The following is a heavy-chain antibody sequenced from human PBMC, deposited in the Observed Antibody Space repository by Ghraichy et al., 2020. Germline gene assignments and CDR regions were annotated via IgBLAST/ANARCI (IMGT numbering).Heavy chain of an antibody. CDR2: IYYSGST. J-gene: IGHJ4*02. Sequence: SETLSLTCTVSGGSISSSSYYWGWIRQPPGKGLEWIGSIYYSGSTYYNPSLKSRVTISVDTSKNQFSLKLSSVTAADTAVYYCARHGRYFDWPPPGFDYWGQGTLVTVSS. V-gene: IGHV4-39*01. CDR3: ARHGRYFDWPPPGFDY. D-gene: IGHD3-9*01. CDR1: GGSISSSSYY.